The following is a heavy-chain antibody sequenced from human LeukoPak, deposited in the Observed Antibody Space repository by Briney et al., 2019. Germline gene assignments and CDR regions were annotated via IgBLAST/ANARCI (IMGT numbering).Heavy chain of an antibody. CDR1: GFTFSSYA. D-gene: IGHD5-12*01. V-gene: IGHV3-23*01. J-gene: IGHJ4*02. CDR3: AKAEGHPWPSYCFDS. Sequence: PGGSLRLSCTASGFTFSSYAMSWVRQAPGKGLEWVSGITGSGGNSYYANSVKGRFTIFRDNSKNMLFLQMNSLRAEDTAIYYCAKAEGHPWPSYCFDSWGRGTLVAVSS. CDR2: ITGSGGNS.